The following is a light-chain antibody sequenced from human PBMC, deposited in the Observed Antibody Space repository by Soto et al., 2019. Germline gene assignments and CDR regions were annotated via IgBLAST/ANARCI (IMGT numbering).Light chain of an antibody. Sequence: QSVLTQPASVSGSPGQSITISCAGTSSDVGGYNYVSWYQQHQGKAPKLMIYEVINRPSGVSNRFSGSKSGNTASLTISGLQSDDEADYYCSSYRTSGYVFGSGTKLTVL. CDR1: SSDVGGYNY. J-gene: IGLJ1*01. CDR3: SSYRTSGYV. CDR2: EVI. V-gene: IGLV2-14*01.